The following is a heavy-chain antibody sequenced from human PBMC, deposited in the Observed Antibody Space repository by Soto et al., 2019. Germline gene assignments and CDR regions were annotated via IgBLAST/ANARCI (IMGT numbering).Heavy chain of an antibody. Sequence: QPGGSLRLSCTVSGFSVSSNRLGWVRQAPGKGLERVGNIRQDGSEKKYVDSVKGRFTISRDNAKNSLYLQMNSLRAEDTAVYYCAREIVVARGASYFDYWGPGTLVTVSS. V-gene: IGHV3-7*04. CDR3: AREIVVARGASYFDY. J-gene: IGHJ4*02. CDR1: GFSVSSNR. D-gene: IGHD2-2*01. CDR2: IRQDGSEK.